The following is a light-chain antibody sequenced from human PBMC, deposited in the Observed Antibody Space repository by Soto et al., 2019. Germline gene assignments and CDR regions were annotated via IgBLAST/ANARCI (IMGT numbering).Light chain of an antibody. J-gene: IGLJ2*01. CDR1: SSDVGGYNY. Sequence: QSALTQPASVSGSPGQSSTISCTGTSSDVGGYNYVSWYQQHPGKAPKLMIYEVSNRPSGVSNRFSGSKSGNTASLTISGLQAEDEADYYCRSYTSSSTVVFGGGTKLTVL. CDR2: EVS. CDR3: RSYTSSSTVV. V-gene: IGLV2-14*01.